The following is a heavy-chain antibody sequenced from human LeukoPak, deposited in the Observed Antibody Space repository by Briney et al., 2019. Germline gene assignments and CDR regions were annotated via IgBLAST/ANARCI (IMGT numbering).Heavy chain of an antibody. Sequence: GGSLRLSCAASGFTFSSYWMHWVRQAPGKRLVWVSRIKSDGSTNYAVSVKGRFTISRDNAKNTVSLQMNSLRAEDTGVYYCARAPSEIGGYYPEYFRHWGQGTLVTVSS. CDR2: IKSDGST. CDR3: ARAPSEIGGYYPEYFRH. V-gene: IGHV3-74*01. CDR1: GFTFSSYW. D-gene: IGHD3-22*01. J-gene: IGHJ1*01.